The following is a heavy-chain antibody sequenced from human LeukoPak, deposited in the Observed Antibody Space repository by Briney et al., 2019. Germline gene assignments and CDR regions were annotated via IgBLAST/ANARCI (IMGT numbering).Heavy chain of an antibody. CDR3: VKDDKVGYSYGYPRRYYFDY. D-gene: IGHD5-18*01. V-gene: IGHV3-64D*09. CDR2: ISSNGGST. J-gene: IGHJ4*02. CDR1: GFTFSSYA. Sequence: GGSLRLSCSASGFTFSSYAMHWVRQAPGKGLESVSAISSNGGSTYYADSVKGRFTISRDNSKNTLYLQMSSLRAEDTAVYYCVKDDKVGYSYGYPRRYYFDYWGQGTLVTVSS.